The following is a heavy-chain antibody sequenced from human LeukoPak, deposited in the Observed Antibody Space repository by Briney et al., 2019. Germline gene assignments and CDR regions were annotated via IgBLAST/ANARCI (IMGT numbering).Heavy chain of an antibody. J-gene: IGHJ6*03. V-gene: IGHV1-8*01. D-gene: IGHD6-19*01. CDR3: ARGPQWRGDYYYMDV. CDR2: MNPNSGNK. CDR1: GHTFTRHY. Sequence: ASVKVSCKESGHTFTRHYMHWVRQATGQGLEWMGWMNPNSGNKGYAQKFQGRVTMTMNTSITTAYMELSSLRSEDTAVYYCARGPQWRGDYYYMDVWGRGTTVTVSS.